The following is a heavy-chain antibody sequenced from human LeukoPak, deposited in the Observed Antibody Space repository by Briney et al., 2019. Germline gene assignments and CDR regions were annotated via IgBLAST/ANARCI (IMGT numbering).Heavy chain of an antibody. Sequence: GGSLRLSCAASGFTFSSYWMSWVRQAPGKGLEWVSAISGSGGSTYYADSVKGRFTISRDNSKNTLYLQMNSLRAEDTAVYYCAKGLPPYDSSGVFDYWGQGTLVTVSS. CDR1: GFTFSSYW. CDR3: AKGLPPYDSSGVFDY. D-gene: IGHD3-22*01. J-gene: IGHJ4*02. V-gene: IGHV3-23*01. CDR2: ISGSGGST.